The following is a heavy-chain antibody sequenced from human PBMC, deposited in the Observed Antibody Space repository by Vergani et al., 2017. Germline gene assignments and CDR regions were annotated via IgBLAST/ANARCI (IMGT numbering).Heavy chain of an antibody. CDR2: ISPYNGHT. CDR3: ARVPTGAPRITIFGVVQASYYYMDV. CDR1: GYTFRNYR. V-gene: IGHV1-18*01. J-gene: IGHJ6*03. Sequence: QVQLVQSGAEVKKPGASVKVSCKASGYTFRNYRITWVRQASGQGLEWLGWISPYNGHTKYAQKLQDRVTMITDTSTTTAYIEVRGLRSDDTAVYYCARVPTGAPRITIFGVVQASYYYMDVWGKGTTVTVSS. D-gene: IGHD3-3*01.